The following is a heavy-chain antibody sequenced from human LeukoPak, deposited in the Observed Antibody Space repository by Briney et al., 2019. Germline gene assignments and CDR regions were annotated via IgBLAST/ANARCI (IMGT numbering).Heavy chain of an antibody. J-gene: IGHJ3*02. V-gene: IGHV1-69*13. D-gene: IGHD3-10*01. CDR1: GGTFSSYV. CDR3: AVGVRGSGSYQIWGHAFDI. Sequence: VASVKVSCKASGGTFSSYVISWVRQAPGQGLEWMGGIIPIFDTADYAQKFQGTVTITADESTSTAYMELSGLRSEDTAVYYCAVGVRGSGSYQIWGHAFDIWGQGTMVTISS. CDR2: IIPIFDTA.